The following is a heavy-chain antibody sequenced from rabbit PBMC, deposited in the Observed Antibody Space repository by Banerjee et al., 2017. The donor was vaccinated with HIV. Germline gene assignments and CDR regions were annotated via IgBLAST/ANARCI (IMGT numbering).Heavy chain of an antibody. D-gene: IGHD2-1*01. V-gene: IGHV1S45*01. CDR2: IYAGSSGST. Sequence: QEQLEESGGDLVKPGASLTLTCTASGFSFSSSYYMCWVRQAPGKGLEWIACIYAGSSGSTDYASWAKGRFTISKTSSATVTLQLTSLTAADTATYFCARRTDDVGNFRLWGPGTLVTVS. CDR3: ARRTDDVGNFRL. CDR1: GFSFSSSYY. J-gene: IGHJ4*01.